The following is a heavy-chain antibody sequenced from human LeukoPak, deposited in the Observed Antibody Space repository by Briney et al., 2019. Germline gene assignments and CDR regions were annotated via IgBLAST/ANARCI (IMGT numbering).Heavy chain of an antibody. D-gene: IGHD2-21*01. V-gene: IGHV3-15*01. Sequence: KSGGSLRLSCTASGLTFSLAWMSWVRQAPGKGLEWLGRTNNEGTTDYAAPLKDRFTNFRDHSKDMVYLQMNSLKTEDTAIYYCAHISNIPDRFASWGQGTLVTVSS. CDR1: GLTFSLAW. J-gene: IGHJ4*02. CDR2: TNNEGTT. CDR3: AHISNIPDRFAS.